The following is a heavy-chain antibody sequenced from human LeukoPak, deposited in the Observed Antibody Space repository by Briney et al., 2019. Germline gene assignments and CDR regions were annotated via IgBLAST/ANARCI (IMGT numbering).Heavy chain of an antibody. CDR3: ASNRDGYRLI. D-gene: IGHD5-24*01. CDR2: INHSGST. V-gene: IGHV4-34*01. J-gene: IGHJ4*02. CDR1: GGSFSGYY. Sequence: KTSETLSLTCAVYGGSFSGYYWSWIRQPPGKGLEWIGEINHSGSTNYNPSLKSRVTISVDTSKNQFSLKPSSVTAADTAVYYCASNRDGYRLIWGQGTLVTVSS.